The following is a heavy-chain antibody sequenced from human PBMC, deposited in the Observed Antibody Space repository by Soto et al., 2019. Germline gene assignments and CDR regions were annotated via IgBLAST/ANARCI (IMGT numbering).Heavy chain of an antibody. CDR2: ISAYNGNT. Sequence: ASVKVSCKASGYTFTSYGISWVRQAPGQGLEWMGWISAYNGNTNYAQKLQGRVTMTTDTSTSTAYMELRSLRSDDTAVYYSARVPVVVVAATLTLGMDVWGQGTTVTVSS. J-gene: IGHJ6*02. D-gene: IGHD2-15*01. CDR1: GYTFTSYG. V-gene: IGHV1-18*01. CDR3: ARVPVVVVAATLTLGMDV.